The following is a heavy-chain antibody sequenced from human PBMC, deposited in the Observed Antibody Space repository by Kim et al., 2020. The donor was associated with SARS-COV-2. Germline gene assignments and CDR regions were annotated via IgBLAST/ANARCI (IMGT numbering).Heavy chain of an antibody. Sequence: SETLSLTCAVYGGSFSGYYWSWIRQPPGKGLEWIGEINHSGSTNYNPSLKSRVTISVDTSKNQFSLKLSSVTAADTAVYYCARGKGDYGEDYYYYYGMDVWGQGTTVTVSS. J-gene: IGHJ6*02. CDR3: ARGKGDYGEDYYYYYGMDV. D-gene: IGHD4-17*01. V-gene: IGHV4-34*01. CDR1: GGSFSGYY. CDR2: INHSGST.